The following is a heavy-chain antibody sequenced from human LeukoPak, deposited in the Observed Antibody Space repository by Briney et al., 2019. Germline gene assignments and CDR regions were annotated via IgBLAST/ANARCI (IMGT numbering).Heavy chain of an antibody. CDR1: GFTFSSYA. Sequence: GGSLRLSCAASGFTFSSYAMSWVRPAPGKGLEWVSAISGSGGSTYYADSVKGRFTISRDNSKNTLYLQMNSLRAEDTAVYYCAKTIQLWSYYFDYWGQGTLVTVSS. CDR2: ISGSGGST. CDR3: AKTIQLWSYYFDY. V-gene: IGHV3-23*01. D-gene: IGHD5-18*01. J-gene: IGHJ4*02.